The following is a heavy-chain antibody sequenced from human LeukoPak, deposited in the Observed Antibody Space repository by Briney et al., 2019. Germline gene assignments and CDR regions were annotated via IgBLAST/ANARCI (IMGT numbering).Heavy chain of an antibody. CDR1: GFTFSNAW. CDR3: TTAVRITMVRGTALAHYYYYGMDV. D-gene: IGHD3-10*01. CDR2: IKSKTDGGTT. V-gene: IGHV3-15*01. J-gene: IGHJ6*02. Sequence: GGSLRLSCAASGFTFSNAWMSWVRQAPGKGLEWVGRIKSKTDGGTTAYAAPVKGRFTISRDDSKNTLYLQMNSLKTEDTAVYYCTTAVRITMVRGTALAHYYYYGMDVWGQGTTVTVSS.